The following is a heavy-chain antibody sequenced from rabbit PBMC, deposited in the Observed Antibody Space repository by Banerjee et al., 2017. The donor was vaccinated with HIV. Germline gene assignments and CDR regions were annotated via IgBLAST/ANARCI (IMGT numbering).Heavy chain of an antibody. V-gene: IGHV1S40*01. CDR3: ARDTVSTDYGIANL. D-gene: IGHD8-1*01. J-gene: IGHJ4*01. CDR2: IYAGSSGST. CDR1: GFSFSSSYY. Sequence: QSLEESGGDLVKPEGSLTLTCKASGFSFSSSYYMCWVRQAPGKGLEWLACIYAGSSGSTYYASWAKGRFTISKTSSTTVTLQMTSLTAADTATYFCARDTVSTDYGIANLWGPGTLVTVS.